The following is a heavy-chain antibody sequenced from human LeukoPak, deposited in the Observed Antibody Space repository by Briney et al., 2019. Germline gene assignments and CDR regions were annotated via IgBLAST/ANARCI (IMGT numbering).Heavy chain of an antibody. J-gene: IGHJ3*02. CDR3: ARRLRGILTYPRAFDI. V-gene: IGHV4-34*01. Sequence: SETLSLTCAVYGGSFSGYYWSWIRQPPGKGLEWIGEINHSGSTNYDPSLKSRVTISVDTSKNQFSLKLSSVTAADTAVYYCARRLRGILTYPRAFDIWGQGTMVTVSS. CDR1: GGSFSGYY. D-gene: IGHD3-9*01. CDR2: INHSGST.